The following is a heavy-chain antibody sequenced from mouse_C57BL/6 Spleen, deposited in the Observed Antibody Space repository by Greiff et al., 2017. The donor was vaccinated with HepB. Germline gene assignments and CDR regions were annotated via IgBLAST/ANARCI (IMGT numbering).Heavy chain of an antibody. CDR2: IDPSDSYT. V-gene: IGHV1-50*01. Sequence: QVQLQQPGAELVKPGASVKLSCTASGYTFTSYWMQWVQQRPGQGLEWIGEIDPSDSYTNYNQKFKGKATLTVDTSSSTAYMQLSSLTSADSAVYDCSKGGNHGYFDVWGTGTTVTVAA. J-gene: IGHJ1*03. CDR1: GYTFTSYW. D-gene: IGHD2-1*01. CDR3: SKGGNHGYFDV.